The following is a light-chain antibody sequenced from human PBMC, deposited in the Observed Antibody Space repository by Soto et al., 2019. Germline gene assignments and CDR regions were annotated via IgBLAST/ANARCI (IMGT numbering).Light chain of an antibody. CDR2: DVS. Sequence: EIVLTQSPGTLSLSPGERATLSCRSSQSVSSSYLAWYQQKPGQAPRLLIYDVSSRATGIPDRFSGSGSGKDFTLTISRLEPEDFAVYYCQQYGSSPTFGQGPKVEIK. CDR3: QQYGSSPT. V-gene: IGKV3-20*01. CDR1: QSVSSSY. J-gene: IGKJ1*01.